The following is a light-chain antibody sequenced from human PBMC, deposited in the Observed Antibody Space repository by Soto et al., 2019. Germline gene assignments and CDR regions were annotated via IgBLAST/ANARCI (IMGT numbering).Light chain of an antibody. V-gene: IGKV1-5*01. Sequence: DIQMTQSPSTLSASVGDRVTITCRASQSISSWLAWYQQKPGKAPKLLIYDASSLESGVPSRSSGSGSGTEFTLTISSLQPDDFATYYCQHFNSYPWTFGQGTKVDIK. CDR2: DAS. CDR3: QHFNSYPWT. CDR1: QSISSW. J-gene: IGKJ1*01.